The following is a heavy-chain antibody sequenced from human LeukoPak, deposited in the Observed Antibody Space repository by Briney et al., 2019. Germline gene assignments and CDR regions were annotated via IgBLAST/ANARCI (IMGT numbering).Heavy chain of an antibody. Sequence: GGSLRLACAASGFRFSSYAMSWVRQAPGKGLEWVSAISGSGVSTYYADSVKGRFTVSRDNSKNTLYLQMNSLRAEDTAVYYCAKKGWFGEFDYWGQGTLVTVSS. CDR1: GFRFSSYA. J-gene: IGHJ4*02. D-gene: IGHD3-10*01. V-gene: IGHV3-23*01. CDR2: ISGSGVST. CDR3: AKKGWFGEFDY.